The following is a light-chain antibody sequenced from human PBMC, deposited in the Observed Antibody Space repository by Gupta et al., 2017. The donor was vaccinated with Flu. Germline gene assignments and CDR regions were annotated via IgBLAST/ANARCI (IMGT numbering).Light chain of an antibody. V-gene: IGLV3-1*01. CDR3: QAWDDSTVV. J-gene: IGLJ2*01. CDR2: DDN. CDR1: KLGDKF. Sequence: SYALAQPPPVSVSPGQTASVTCSGDKLGDKFVSWYQQKPGQSPVVVIYDDNRRPSWIPERLSGSNSGNTATLTISGTLAVDEADYFCQAWDDSTVVFGGGTKLTVL.